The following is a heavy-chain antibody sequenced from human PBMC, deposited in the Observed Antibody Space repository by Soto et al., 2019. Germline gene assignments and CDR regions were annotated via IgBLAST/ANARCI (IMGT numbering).Heavy chain of an antibody. Sequence: PSETLSLTCTVSGGSISSGDYYWSWIRQPPGKGLEWIGYIYYSGSTYYNPSLKSRVTISVDTSKNQFSLKLSSVTAADTAVYYCARVTEASNYVDYLDYWGQGTLVTSPQ. J-gene: IGHJ4*02. D-gene: IGHD4-4*01. CDR3: ARVTEASNYVDYLDY. V-gene: IGHV4-30-4*01. CDR1: GGSISSGDYY. CDR2: IYYSGST.